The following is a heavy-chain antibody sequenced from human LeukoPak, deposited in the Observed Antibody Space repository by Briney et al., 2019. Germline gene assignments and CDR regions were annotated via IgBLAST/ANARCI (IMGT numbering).Heavy chain of an antibody. V-gene: IGHV1-69*05. J-gene: IGHJ6*03. CDR2: IINIFGTA. Sequence: GASVKVSCKASRCTFSSYAISWVRQAPGQGLEWVGGIINIFGTANYAHKFQGRVTITTDESTSTAYMELSSLRSEDTAVYYCATEPLDIAAAGTYYYYMDVWGKGTTVTVSS. CDR3: ATEPLDIAAAGTYYYYMDV. CDR1: RCTFSSYA. D-gene: IGHD6-13*01.